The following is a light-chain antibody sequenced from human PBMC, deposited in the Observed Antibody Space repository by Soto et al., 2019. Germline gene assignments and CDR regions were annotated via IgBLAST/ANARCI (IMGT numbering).Light chain of an antibody. CDR3: QQQSNWPRT. Sequence: VLTQSPATMSVSPGERASLSCRASQSVGNNLAWYQHKPGQAPRLLIHGASTRATGVPARFSGSGSGTEFTLTISSLQSEDFAVYYCQQQSNWPRTFGQGTKVDIK. CDR2: GAS. CDR1: QSVGNN. V-gene: IGKV3-15*01. J-gene: IGKJ1*01.